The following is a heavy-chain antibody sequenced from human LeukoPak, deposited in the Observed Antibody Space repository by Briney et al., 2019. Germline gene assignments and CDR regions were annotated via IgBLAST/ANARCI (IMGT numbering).Heavy chain of an antibody. Sequence: GGSLRLSCVTSGFTFSTYSMNWVRQAPGKGLEWVSYISRGSGTISYADSVKGRFTISTDDARNSLYLQINNVRVEDTAVYYCARDHGWSFDYWGQGILVTVSS. V-gene: IGHV3-48*01. D-gene: IGHD3-3*01. CDR1: GFTFSTYS. CDR2: ISRGSGTI. J-gene: IGHJ4*02. CDR3: ARDHGWSFDY.